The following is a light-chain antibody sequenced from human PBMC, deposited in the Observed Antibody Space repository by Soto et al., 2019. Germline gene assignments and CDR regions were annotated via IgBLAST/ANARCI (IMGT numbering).Light chain of an antibody. J-gene: IGLJ3*02. CDR1: SSDVGSYKY. Sequence: QSALTQPASVSGSPGQSITISCTGTSSDVGSYKYVYWYQQHPGKAPKLMIYEVTNRPSGVSNRFSGSKSGNTASLTISGLQAEDEADYYCSSYTDINTWVFGGGTKLTVL. V-gene: IGLV2-14*01. CDR2: EVT. CDR3: SSYTDINTWV.